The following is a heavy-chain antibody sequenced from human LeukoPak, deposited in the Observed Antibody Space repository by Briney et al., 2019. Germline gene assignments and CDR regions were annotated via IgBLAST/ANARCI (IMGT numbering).Heavy chain of an antibody. CDR1: GFTFSNYA. CDR3: TRVYDSSGYYYYFDY. J-gene: IGHJ4*02. CDR2: ISGSGANT. D-gene: IGHD3-22*01. V-gene: IGHV3-23*01. Sequence: PGASLRLSCAASGFTFSNYAMGWVRQAPGKGLEWVSAISGSGANTYYADSVKGRFTISRDNSKNTLYLQMNSLRAEDTAVYYCTRVYDSSGYYYYFDYWGQGTLVTVSS.